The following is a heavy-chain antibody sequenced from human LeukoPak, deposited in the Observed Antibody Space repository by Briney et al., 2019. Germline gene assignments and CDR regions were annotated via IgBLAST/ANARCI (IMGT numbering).Heavy chain of an antibody. Sequence: SETLSLTCGAYGGSFSGYWWSWIRQPPGKGLEWIGEINHSGSTNYNPSLKSRVTISVDTSKHQFSLKLTSVTAADTAVYYCARRLDLWGRGTLVTVSS. CDR3: ARRLDL. CDR1: GGSFSGYW. J-gene: IGHJ2*01. V-gene: IGHV4-34*01. CDR2: INHSGST.